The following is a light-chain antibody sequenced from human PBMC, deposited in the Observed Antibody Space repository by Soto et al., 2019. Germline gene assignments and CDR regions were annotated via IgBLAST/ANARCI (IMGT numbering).Light chain of an antibody. CDR2: EVT. CDR1: SSDVGSYNY. CDR3: SSYTNKNTLL. Sequence: QSALTQPASVSGSPGQSITISCTGTSSDVGSYNYVSWYQQYPGKAPKLMIYEVTNRPSGVSSRFSGSRSGNTASLPISGLQPEDEADYYCSSYTNKNTLLFGGGTKLTVL. J-gene: IGLJ2*01. V-gene: IGLV2-14*01.